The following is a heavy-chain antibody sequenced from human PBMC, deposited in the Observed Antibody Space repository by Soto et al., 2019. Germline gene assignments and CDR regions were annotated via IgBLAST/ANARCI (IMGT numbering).Heavy chain of an antibody. Sequence: SETLSLTCTVSGGSLSSGAYYWSWIRQHPGKGLEWIGYIYYSGSTYYKPSLESRVTLTVDTSRKQFSLKVNSVTAADTAVHYCARVPDVWGQGTTVTVSS. CDR2: IYYSGST. CDR3: ARVPDV. V-gene: IGHV4-31*03. CDR1: GGSLSSGAYY. J-gene: IGHJ6*02.